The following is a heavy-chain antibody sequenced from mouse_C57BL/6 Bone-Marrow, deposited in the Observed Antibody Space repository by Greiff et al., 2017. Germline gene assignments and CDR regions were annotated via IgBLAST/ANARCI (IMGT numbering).Heavy chain of an antibody. V-gene: IGHV1-81*01. J-gene: IGHJ3*01. D-gene: IGHD1-1*01. CDR2: IYPRSGNT. CDR1: GYTFTSYG. CDR3: GRGPYYGSSYAWFAY. Sequence: QVHVKQSGAELARPGASVKLSCKASGYTFTSYGISWVKQRTGQGLEWIGEIYPRSGNTYYNEKFKGKATLTADKSSSTAYMELRSLTSEDSAVYFWGRGPYYGSSYAWFAYWGQGTLVTVSA.